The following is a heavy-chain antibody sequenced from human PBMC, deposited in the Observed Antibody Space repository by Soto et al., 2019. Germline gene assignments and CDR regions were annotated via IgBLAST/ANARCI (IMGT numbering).Heavy chain of an antibody. Sequence: EVQLVESGGGLVQPGGSLRLSCAASGFTFGLTWMQWVRQVPGKGLEGVAILNEDGGDTYYGDSVKGRFIISRDNAENSLYLQMNSLRADDTAVYFCGRGGGWTPEFRGQGTLVTVSS. CDR1: GFTFGLTW. V-gene: IGHV3-7*01. CDR2: LNEDGGDT. D-gene: IGHD6-19*01. CDR3: GRGGGWTPEF. J-gene: IGHJ4*02.